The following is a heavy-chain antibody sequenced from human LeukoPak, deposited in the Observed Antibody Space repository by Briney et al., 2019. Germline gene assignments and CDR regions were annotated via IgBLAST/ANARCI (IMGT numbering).Heavy chain of an antibody. CDR1: GGTFSSYA. CDR2: IIPIFGTA. V-gene: IGHV1-69*01. CDR3: AREGIAALGAFDI. Sequence: SVKVSCKASGGTFSSYAISWVRQAPGQGLEWMGGIIPIFGTANYAQKFQGRVTITADESTSTAYMEQSSLRSEDTAVYYCAREGIAALGAFDIWGQGTMVTVSS. J-gene: IGHJ3*02. D-gene: IGHD6-13*01.